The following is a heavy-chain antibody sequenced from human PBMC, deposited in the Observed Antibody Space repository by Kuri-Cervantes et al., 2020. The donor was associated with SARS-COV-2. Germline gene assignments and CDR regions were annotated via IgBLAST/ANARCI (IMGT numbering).Heavy chain of an antibody. J-gene: IGHJ6*02. CDR3: ARDRIAAAGTPYYYYGMDV. CDR2: ISAYNGNT. Sequence: ASVKVSCKASGYTFTSYGISWVRQAPGQGLEWMGWISAYNGNTNYAQELQGRVTMTTDTSTSTAYMELRSLRSDDTAVYYCARDRIAAAGTPYYYYGMDVWGQGTTVTISS. V-gene: IGHV1-18*01. CDR1: GYTFTSYG. D-gene: IGHD6-13*01.